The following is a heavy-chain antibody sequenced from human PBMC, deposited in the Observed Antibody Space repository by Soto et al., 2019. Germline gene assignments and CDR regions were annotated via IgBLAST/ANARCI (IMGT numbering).Heavy chain of an antibody. V-gene: IGHV1-18*01. CDR2: ISAYNGNT. CDR3: ASGYSYGGYYYYGMDV. CDR1: GYTFTSYG. J-gene: IGHJ6*02. D-gene: IGHD5-18*01. Sequence: GSSVKVSCKASGYTFTSYGISWVRQAPGQGLEWMGWISAYNGNTNYAQKLQGRVTMTTDTSTSTAYMELRSLRSDDTAVYYCASGYSYGGYYYYGMDVWGQGTTVTVS.